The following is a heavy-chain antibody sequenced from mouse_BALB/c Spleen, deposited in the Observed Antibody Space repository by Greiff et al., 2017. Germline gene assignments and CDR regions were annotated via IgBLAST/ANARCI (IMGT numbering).Heavy chain of an antibody. V-gene: IGHV3-1*02. Sequence: DVKLVESGPDLVKPSQSLSLTCTVTGSSITSGYSWHWIRQFPGNKLEWMGYIHYSGSTNYNPSLKSRISITRDTSKNQFFLQLNSVTTEDTATYYCARRTLIYDRTYYAMDYWGQGTSVTVSS. CDR2: IHYSGST. J-gene: IGHJ4*01. CDR3: ARRTLIYDRTYYAMDY. D-gene: IGHD2-3*01. CDR1: GSSITSGYS.